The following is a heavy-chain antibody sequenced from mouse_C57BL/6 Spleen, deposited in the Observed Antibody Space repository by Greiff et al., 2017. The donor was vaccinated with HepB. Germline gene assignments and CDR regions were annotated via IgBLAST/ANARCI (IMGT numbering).Heavy chain of an antibody. CDR2: IYPGDGDT. V-gene: IGHV1-82*01. CDR3: AREIVEGDY. Sequence: QVQLQQSGPELVKPGASVKISCKASGYAFSSSWMNWVKQRPGKGLEWIGRIYPGDGDTNYNGKFKGKATLTADKSSSTAYMQLSSLTSEDSAVYFCAREIVEGDYWGQGTTLTVSS. J-gene: IGHJ2*01. CDR1: GYAFSSSW. D-gene: IGHD2-12*01.